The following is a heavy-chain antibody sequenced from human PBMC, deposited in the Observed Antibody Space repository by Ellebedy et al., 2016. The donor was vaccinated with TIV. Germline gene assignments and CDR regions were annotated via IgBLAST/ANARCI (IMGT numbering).Heavy chain of an antibody. D-gene: IGHD3-16*02. CDR2: IYYSGST. CDR1: GGSISSGGYY. V-gene: IGHV4-31*03. J-gene: IGHJ4*02. CDR3: ARGWGSYLIRRPAIFDY. Sequence: SETLSLXXTVSGGSISSGGYYWSWIRQHPGKGLEWIGYIYYSGSTYYNPSLKSRVTISVDTSKNQFSLKLSSVTAADTAVYYCARGWGSYLIRRPAIFDYWGQGTLVTVSS.